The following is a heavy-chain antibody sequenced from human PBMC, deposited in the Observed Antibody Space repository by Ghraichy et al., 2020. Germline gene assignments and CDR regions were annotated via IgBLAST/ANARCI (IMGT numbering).Heavy chain of an antibody. Sequence: SETLSLTCTVSGGSVSSGSFYWSWIRQPPGKGLEWIGYIYYSGSTNYNPSLKSRVTISVDTSKNQFSLKLSSVTAADTAVYYCARGPYYESSGYYSPFDYWGQGTLVTVSS. J-gene: IGHJ4*02. D-gene: IGHD3-22*01. CDR3: ARGPYYESSGYYSPFDY. CDR1: GGSVSSGSFY. V-gene: IGHV4-61*01. CDR2: IYYSGST.